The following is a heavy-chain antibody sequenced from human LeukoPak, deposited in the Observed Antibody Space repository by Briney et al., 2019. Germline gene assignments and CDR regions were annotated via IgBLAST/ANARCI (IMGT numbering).Heavy chain of an antibody. V-gene: IGHV3-30*09. Sequence: GRSLRLSCAASGFTFSTYAMHWVRQAPGKGLEWVAVISFDGSSKYYEDSAKGRFAISRDNSKNTLYLQMNSLRAEDTSVYYCARGFKMVRGVPFDYWGQGTLVTVSS. CDR2: ISFDGSSK. J-gene: IGHJ4*02. D-gene: IGHD3-10*01. CDR3: ARGFKMVRGVPFDY. CDR1: GFTFSTYA.